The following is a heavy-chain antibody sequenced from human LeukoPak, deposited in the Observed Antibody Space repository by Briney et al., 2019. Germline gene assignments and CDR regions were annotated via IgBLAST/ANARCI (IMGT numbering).Heavy chain of an antibody. CDR1: GFTFSSYS. Sequence: PGGSLRLSCAASGFTFSSYSMNWVRQAPGKGLEWVSYISSSSSTIYYADSVKGRFTISRDNAKNSLYLQMNSLRAEDTAVYYCAREDIVVVPAALLGHYYGMDVWGQGTTVTVSS. CDR2: ISSSSSTI. V-gene: IGHV3-48*04. D-gene: IGHD2-2*01. J-gene: IGHJ6*02. CDR3: AREDIVVVPAALLGHYYGMDV.